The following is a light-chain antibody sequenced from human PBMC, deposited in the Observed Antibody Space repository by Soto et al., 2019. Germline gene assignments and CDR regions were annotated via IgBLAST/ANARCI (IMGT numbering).Light chain of an antibody. V-gene: IGKV3-11*01. CDR3: QQRSNWPPLT. J-gene: IGKJ4*01. CDR1: QSVSRY. CDR2: DAS. Sequence: IVLTQSPATLSLSPGERATLSCRASQSVSRYLAWYQQKPGQAPRLLIYDASNRATGIPARFSGNGSGTDFTLTISSLEPEDFGVYYCQQRSNWPPLTFGGGNKVAIK.